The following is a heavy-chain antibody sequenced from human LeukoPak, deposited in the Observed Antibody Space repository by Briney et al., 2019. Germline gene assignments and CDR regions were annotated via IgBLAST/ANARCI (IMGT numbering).Heavy chain of an antibody. CDR2: IYYSGST. Sequence: SQTLSLTCTVSGGSISSGSYFWNWIRQPPGKGLEWIGYIYYSGSTNYNPSLKSRVTISVDTSKNQFSLKLSSVTAADTAVYYCARVRYYGSGSYYSPYFDYWGQGTLVTVSS. CDR3: ARVRYYGSGSYYSPYFDY. CDR1: GGSISSGSYF. J-gene: IGHJ4*02. D-gene: IGHD3-10*01. V-gene: IGHV4-61*01.